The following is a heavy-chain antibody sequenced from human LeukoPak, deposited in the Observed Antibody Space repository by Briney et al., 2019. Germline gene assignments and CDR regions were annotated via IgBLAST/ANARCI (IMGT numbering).Heavy chain of an antibody. V-gene: IGHV3-64*01. Sequence: GGSLRLSCAASGFTFSSYAMHWVRQAPGKGLEYVSAISSNGGSTYYANSVKGRFTISRDNSKNTLYLQMGSLRAEDMAVYYCARQGVYDYGAYAFDFWGQGTLVTVSS. CDR1: GFTFSSYA. CDR3: ARQGVYDYGAYAFDF. CDR2: ISSNGGST. D-gene: IGHD4-17*01. J-gene: IGHJ4*02.